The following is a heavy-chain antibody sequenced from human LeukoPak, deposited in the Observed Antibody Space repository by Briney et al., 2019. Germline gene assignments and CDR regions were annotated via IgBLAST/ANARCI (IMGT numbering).Heavy chain of an antibody. V-gene: IGHV3-7*01. CDR2: IKEDGSAK. D-gene: IGHD2-8*01. CDR1: GFTFSSYW. Sequence: GGSLRLSCVASGFTFSSYWMTWVRQAPGKGLEWVGNIKEDGSAKYYVGSVKGRFTISRDNAENSLYLQMNSLRPEDTAVYYCARGGVYFDYWGQGTLVTVSS. J-gene: IGHJ4*02. CDR3: ARGGVYFDY.